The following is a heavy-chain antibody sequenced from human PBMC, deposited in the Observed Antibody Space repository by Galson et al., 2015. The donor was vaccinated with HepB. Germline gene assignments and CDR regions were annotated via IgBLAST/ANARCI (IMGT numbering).Heavy chain of an antibody. D-gene: IGHD2-21*01. Sequence: SLRLSCAASGFTFSDYYMSWIRQAPGKGLEWVSYISSSGSTIYYADSVKGRFTISRDNAKNSLYLQMNSLRAEDAAVYYCARVGVLLEVIAILGYYYYYMDVWGKGTTVTVSS. CDR3: ARVGVLLEVIAILGYYYYYMDV. V-gene: IGHV3-11*01. J-gene: IGHJ6*03. CDR1: GFTFSDYY. CDR2: ISSSGSTI.